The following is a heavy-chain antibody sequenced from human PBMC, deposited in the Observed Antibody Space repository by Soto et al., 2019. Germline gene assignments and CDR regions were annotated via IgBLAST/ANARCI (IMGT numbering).Heavy chain of an antibody. V-gene: IGHV5-51*01. Sequence: PGESLKISCKGSGHIFSNYWIGWVCQMPGKGLEWVGIIYPGDSDTRYSPSFQGQVTITVDKSINTAYLQWSRLKASDTAIYYCARQRLWGTSGYYYFENWGQGTLVTVSS. J-gene: IGHJ4*02. CDR1: GHIFSNYW. D-gene: IGHD3-22*01. CDR2: IYPGDSDT. CDR3: ARQRLWGTSGYYYFEN.